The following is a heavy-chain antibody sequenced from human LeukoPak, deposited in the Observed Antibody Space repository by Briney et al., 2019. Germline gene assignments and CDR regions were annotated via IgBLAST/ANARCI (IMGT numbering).Heavy chain of an antibody. D-gene: IGHD2-2*01. Sequence: GGSLRLSCAAYGFTFSSNWMHWVRQAPGKGLVWVSRISSDGISTTYADSVKGRFTTSRDNAKNTLYLQMNSLRVEDTAVYYCASFLCPTCSWGQGTLVTVSS. CDR2: ISSDGIST. CDR3: ASFLCPTCS. V-gene: IGHV3-74*01. CDR1: GFTFSSNW. J-gene: IGHJ5*02.